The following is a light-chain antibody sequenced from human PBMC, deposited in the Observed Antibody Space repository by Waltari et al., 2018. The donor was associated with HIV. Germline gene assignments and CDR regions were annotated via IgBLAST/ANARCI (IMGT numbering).Light chain of an antibody. V-gene: IGLV2-11*01. J-gene: IGLJ1*01. CDR1: RSDVGVYNY. CDR2: ESS. Sequence: QSALTPPRSVSGSPGQSVTIPCPGTRSDVGVYNYVSWYQQHPGKAPKLMIYESSKRPSGVPDRFSGSKSGNTASLTISGLQAEDEADYYCCSYAGSYTYVFGTGTKVTVL. CDR3: CSYAGSYTYV.